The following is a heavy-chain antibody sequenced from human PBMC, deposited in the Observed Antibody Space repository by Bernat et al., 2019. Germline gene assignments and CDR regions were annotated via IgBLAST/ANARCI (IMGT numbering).Heavy chain of an antibody. J-gene: IGHJ4*01. CDR1: GGSFSGYY. Sequence: QVQLQQWGAGLLKPSETLSLTCAVYGGSFSGYYWSWIRQPPGKGLEWIGEINHSGSTNYNPSLKSRVTISVDTSKNQFSLKLSSVTATDTAFYYCARHPGPDYWGHGILVTVSS. CDR2: INHSGST. CDR3: ARHPGPDY. V-gene: IGHV4-34*01.